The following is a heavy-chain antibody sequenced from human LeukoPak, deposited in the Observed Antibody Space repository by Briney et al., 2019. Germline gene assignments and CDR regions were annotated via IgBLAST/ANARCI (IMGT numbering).Heavy chain of an antibody. V-gene: IGHV3-74*01. CDR3: AKGGSKAPDY. CDR1: GFTFTSYA. J-gene: IGHJ4*02. Sequence: GGSLRLSCGASGFTFTSYAMSWIRQAPGKGLEWVSRIHSDGSSTTYADSVKGRFTISRDNAKNTLYLQMNSLTAEDTAVYYCAKGGSKAPDYWGQGTLVTVSS. CDR2: IHSDGSST. D-gene: IGHD4-11*01.